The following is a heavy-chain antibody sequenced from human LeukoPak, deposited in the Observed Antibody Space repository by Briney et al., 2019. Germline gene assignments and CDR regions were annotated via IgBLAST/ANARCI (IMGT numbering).Heavy chain of an antibody. D-gene: IGHD4-17*01. CDR2: ISGSGGST. J-gene: IGHJ4*02. V-gene: IGHV3-23*01. CDR3: AKPTTVTTQGGY. CDR1: GFTFSSYG. Sequence: GGSLRLPCAASGFTFSSYGMSWVRQAPGKGLEWVSAISGSGGSTYYADSVKGRFTISRDNSKNTLYLQMNSLRAEDTAVYYCAKPTTVTTQGGYWGQGTLVTVSS.